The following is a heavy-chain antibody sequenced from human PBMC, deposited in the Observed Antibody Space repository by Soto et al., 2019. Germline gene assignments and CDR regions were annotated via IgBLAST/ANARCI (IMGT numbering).Heavy chain of an antibody. CDR1: GFTFSSYG. CDR2: ISYDGSNK. V-gene: IGHV3-30*18. CDR3: AKGISLKQQLLKNYFDY. J-gene: IGHJ4*02. D-gene: IGHD6-13*01. Sequence: PGGSLRLSCAASGFTFSSYGMHWVRQAPGKGLEWVAVISYDGSNKYYADSVKGRFTISRDNSKNTLYLQMNSLRAEDTAVYYCAKGISLKQQLLKNYFDYWGQGTLVTVSS.